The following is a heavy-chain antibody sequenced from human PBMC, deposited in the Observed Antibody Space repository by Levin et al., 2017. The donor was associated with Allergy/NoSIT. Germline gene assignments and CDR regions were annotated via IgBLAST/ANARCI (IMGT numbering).Heavy chain of an antibody. CDR3: ARQALAARFSAWFDP. D-gene: IGHD6-6*01. Sequence: PGGSLRLSCKGSGSSFTSYWIGWVRQMPGKGLEWMGIIYPGDSDTRYSPSFQGQVTISADKSISTAYLQWSSLKASDTAMYYCARQALAARFSAWFDPWGQGTLVTVSS. CDR1: GSSFTSYW. CDR2: IYPGDSDT. V-gene: IGHV5-51*01. J-gene: IGHJ5*02.